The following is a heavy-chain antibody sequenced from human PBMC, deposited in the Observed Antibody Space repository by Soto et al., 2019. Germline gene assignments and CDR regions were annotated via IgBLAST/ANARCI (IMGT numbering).Heavy chain of an antibody. J-gene: IGHJ4*02. CDR2: INSDGSST. D-gene: IGHD1-1*01. V-gene: IGHV3-74*01. CDR3: ARENDTTGVFDY. Sequence: GGSLRLSCAASGFTFSSYWMHWVRQAPGKGLVWVSRINSDGSSTSYADSVKGRFTISRDNAKNTLYLQMNSLRAEDTAVYYCARENDTTGVFDYWGQGTLVTVSS. CDR1: GFTFSSYW.